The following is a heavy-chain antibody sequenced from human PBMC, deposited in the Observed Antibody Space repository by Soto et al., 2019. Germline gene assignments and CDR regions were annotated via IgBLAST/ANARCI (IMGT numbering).Heavy chain of an antibody. CDR2: ISSSSSTI. Sequence: PGGSLRLSCAASGFTFSSYSMNWVRQAPGKGLEWVSYISSSSSTIYYADSVKGRFTISRDNAKNSLYLQMNSLRDEDTAVYYCARESYYDSSGPFDDWGQGTLVTVSS. CDR1: GFTFSSYS. D-gene: IGHD3-22*01. J-gene: IGHJ4*02. CDR3: ARESYYDSSGPFDD. V-gene: IGHV3-48*02.